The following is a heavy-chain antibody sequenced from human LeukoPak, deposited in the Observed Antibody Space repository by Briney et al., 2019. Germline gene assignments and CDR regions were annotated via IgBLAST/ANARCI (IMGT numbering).Heavy chain of an antibody. J-gene: IGHJ4*02. CDR2: IYYSGST. D-gene: IGHD3-9*01. Sequence: SETLSLTCTVSGGSISSYYWSWIRQSPGKGLEWIGYIYYSGSTNYNPSLKSRVTISVDTSKNQFSLKLSSVTAADTAVYYCARHREPSRYFDWLLPYYFDYWGQGTLVTVSS. CDR1: GGSISSYY. V-gene: IGHV4-59*08. CDR3: ARHREPSRYFDWLLPYYFDY.